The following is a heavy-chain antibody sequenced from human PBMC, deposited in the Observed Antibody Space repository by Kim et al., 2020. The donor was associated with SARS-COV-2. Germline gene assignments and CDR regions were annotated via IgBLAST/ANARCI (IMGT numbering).Heavy chain of an antibody. D-gene: IGHD2-15*01. CDR1: GGSFSGYY. CDR3: ARGLKVWCSGGSCYSANYPYYFDY. CDR2: INHSGST. Sequence: SETLSLTCAVYGGSFSGYYWSWIRQPPGKGLEWIGEINHSGSTNYNPSLKSRVTISVDTSKNQFSLKLSSVTAADTAVYYCARGLKVWCSGGSCYSANYPYYFDYWGQGTLVTVSS. J-gene: IGHJ4*02. V-gene: IGHV4-34*01.